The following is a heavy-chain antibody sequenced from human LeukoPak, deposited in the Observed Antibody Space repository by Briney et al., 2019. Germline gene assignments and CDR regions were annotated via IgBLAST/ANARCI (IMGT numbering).Heavy chain of an antibody. J-gene: IGHJ6*03. D-gene: IGHD5-12*01. CDR3: AKDKGSGYDRLFRIYYYYYMDV. CDR1: GFTFSSYW. V-gene: IGHV3-74*01. CDR2: INSDGSST. Sequence: PGGSLRLSCAASGFTFSSYWMHWVRQAPGKGLVWVSRINSDGSSTSYADSVKGRFTISRDNAKNTLYLQMNSLRAEDTAVYYCAKDKGSGYDRLFRIYYYYYMDVWGKGTTVTVSS.